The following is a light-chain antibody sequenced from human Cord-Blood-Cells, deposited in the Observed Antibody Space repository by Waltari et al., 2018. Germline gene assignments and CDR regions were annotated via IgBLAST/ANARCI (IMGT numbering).Light chain of an antibody. CDR2: AAS. CDR1: QGISSW. J-gene: IGKJ2*03. CDR3: QQANSFPYS. Sequence: DIQMTQSPSSASASVGERVSITCGARQGISSWLACDQQKPGKAPQCLIYAASSLQSGGPSRFSGSGSRTDFTLAIRSRQRGDLATCYRQQANSFPYSFGQWTKLEIK. V-gene: IGKV1D-12*01.